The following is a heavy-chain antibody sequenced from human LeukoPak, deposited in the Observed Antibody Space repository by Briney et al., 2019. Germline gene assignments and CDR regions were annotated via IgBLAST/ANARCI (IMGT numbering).Heavy chain of an antibody. Sequence: SETLSLTCAVYGGSFCGYYWSWIRQPPRKGLEWIGEINHSGSTNYNPSLKSRVTISVDTSKNQFSLKLSSVTAADTAVYYCARGAVIPIVVVPAAIRYFDYWGQGTLVTVSS. CDR1: GGSFCGYY. CDR3: ARGAVIPIVVVPAAIRYFDY. D-gene: IGHD2-2*02. V-gene: IGHV4-34*01. J-gene: IGHJ4*02. CDR2: INHSGST.